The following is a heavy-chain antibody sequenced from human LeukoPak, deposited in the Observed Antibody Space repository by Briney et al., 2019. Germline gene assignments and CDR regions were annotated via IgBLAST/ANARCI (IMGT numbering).Heavy chain of an antibody. D-gene: IGHD3-3*02. J-gene: IGHJ4*02. CDR1: AYNFISYG. V-gene: IGHV1-18*01. Sequence: ASVKVSCKASAYNFISYGISWVRLVPGQGLEWMGWISAYSGDTNYAQRFQGRVTMSTDTSTDTAYMELRSLKSEDTAVYYCARNAFKTSSENYFDFWGRGTLVTVSS. CDR3: ARNAFKTSSENYFDF. CDR2: ISAYSGDT.